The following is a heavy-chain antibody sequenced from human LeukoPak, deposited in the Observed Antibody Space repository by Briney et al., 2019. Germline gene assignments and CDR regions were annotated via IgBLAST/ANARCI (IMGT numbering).Heavy chain of an antibody. J-gene: IGHJ4*02. Sequence: GGSLRLSCAASGFTFSSYAMSWVRQAPGKGLEWVSAISGSGGSTYYADSVKGRFTISRDNSKNTLYLQMNSLRAGDTAVYYCAKPGRGIAAAGPIDYWGQGTLVTVSS. CDR3: AKPGRGIAAAGPIDY. V-gene: IGHV3-23*01. CDR1: GFTFSSYA. CDR2: ISGSGGST. D-gene: IGHD6-13*01.